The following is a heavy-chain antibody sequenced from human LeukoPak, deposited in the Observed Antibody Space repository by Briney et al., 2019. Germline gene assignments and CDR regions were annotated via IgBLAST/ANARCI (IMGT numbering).Heavy chain of an antibody. CDR3: ARDPPVYYYDSSGYYDY. Sequence: ASVKVSCKASGYTFTSYGISWVRQAPGQGLEWMVWISAYNGNTNYAQKLQGRVTMTTDTSTSTAYMELRSLRSDDTAVYYCARDPPVYYYDSSGYYDYWGQGTLVTVSS. V-gene: IGHV1-18*01. D-gene: IGHD3-22*01. CDR2: ISAYNGNT. CDR1: GYTFTSYG. J-gene: IGHJ4*02.